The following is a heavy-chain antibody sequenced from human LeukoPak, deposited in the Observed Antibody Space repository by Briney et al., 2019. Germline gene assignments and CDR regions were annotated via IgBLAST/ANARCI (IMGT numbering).Heavy chain of an antibody. Sequence: ASVKVSCKASGYTFTGYYMHWVRQAPGQGLEWMGWISAYNGNTNYAQKLQGRVTMTTDTSTSTAYMELRSLRSEDTAVYYCARGLGPIAMFDSWGQGILVTVSS. V-gene: IGHV1-18*04. CDR1: GYTFTGYY. D-gene: IGHD6-6*01. J-gene: IGHJ5*01. CDR2: ISAYNGNT. CDR3: ARGLGPIAMFDS.